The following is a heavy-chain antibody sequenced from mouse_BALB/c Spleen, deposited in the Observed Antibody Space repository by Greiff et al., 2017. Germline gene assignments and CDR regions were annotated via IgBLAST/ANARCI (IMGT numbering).Heavy chain of an antibody. CDR2: INPSSGYT. D-gene: IGHD2-10*02. CDR1: GYTFTSYT. J-gene: IGHJ3*01. Sequence: QVQLKQSGAELARPGASVKMSCKASGYTFTSYTMHWVKQRPGQGLEWIGYINPSSGYTNYNQKFKDKATLTADKSSSTAYMQLSSLTSEDSAVYYCARGEYGNYVFAYWGQGTLVTVSA. V-gene: IGHV1-4*01. CDR3: ARGEYGNYVFAY.